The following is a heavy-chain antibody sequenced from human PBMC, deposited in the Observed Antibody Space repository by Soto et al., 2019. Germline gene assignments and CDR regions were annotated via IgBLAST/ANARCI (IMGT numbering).Heavy chain of an antibody. J-gene: IGHJ5*02. CDR3: VRTARQGAVAPHWFDR. V-gene: IGHV4-30-4*01. CDR1: GGSISSGDYY. CDR2: IYYSGNT. D-gene: IGHD2-21*02. Sequence: PSETLSLTCTVSGGSISSGDYYWSWIRQPPGKGLEWIAYIYYSGNTYYNPSLKSRVTISVDTSKNQFSLKLTSVTAAETAVYYCVRTARQGAVAPHWFDRWGQGTQVTVSS.